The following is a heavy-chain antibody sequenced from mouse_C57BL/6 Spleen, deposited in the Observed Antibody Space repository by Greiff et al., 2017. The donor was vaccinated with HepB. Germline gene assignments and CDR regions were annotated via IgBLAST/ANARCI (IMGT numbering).Heavy chain of an antibody. J-gene: IGHJ3*01. CDR2: IDPENGDT. V-gene: IGHV14-4*01. CDR1: GFNINDDY. Sequence: VQLQQSGAELVRPGASVKLSCTASGFNINDDYMHWVKQRPEQGLEWIGWIDPENGDTEYASKFQGKATITADTSSNTAYLQLSSLTSEDTAVYYCTTVVERFAYWGQGTLVTVSA. D-gene: IGHD1-1*01. CDR3: TTVVERFAY.